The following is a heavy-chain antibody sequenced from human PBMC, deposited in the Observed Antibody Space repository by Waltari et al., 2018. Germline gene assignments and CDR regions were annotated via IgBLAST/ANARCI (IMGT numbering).Heavy chain of an antibody. CDR1: GGTFRSYA. Sequence: QVQLVQSGAEVKKPGSSVKVSCKASGGTFRSYAISWVRQAPGQGLEWMGGIIPIFGTANYAQKFQGRVTITADKSTSTAYMELSSLRSEDTAVYYCARVEVSRGSAADAFDIWGQGTMVTVSS. CDR3: ARVEVSRGSAADAFDI. V-gene: IGHV1-69*14. D-gene: IGHD1-26*01. J-gene: IGHJ3*02. CDR2: IIPIFGTA.